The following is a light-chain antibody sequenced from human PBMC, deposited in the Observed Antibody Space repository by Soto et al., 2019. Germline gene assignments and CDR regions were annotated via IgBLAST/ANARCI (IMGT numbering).Light chain of an antibody. CDR3: CSYTSLSTVV. V-gene: IGLV2-14*01. CDR1: SSDVGGYNH. CDR2: AVS. J-gene: IGLJ2*01. Sequence: QSVLTQPASVSASPGQSITISCTGTSSDVGGYNHVSWYQHSPGKAPKLILFAVSDRPSGVSHRFSGSKSGNTASLTISGLQADDEADYYCCSYTSLSTVVFGGGTKVTVL.